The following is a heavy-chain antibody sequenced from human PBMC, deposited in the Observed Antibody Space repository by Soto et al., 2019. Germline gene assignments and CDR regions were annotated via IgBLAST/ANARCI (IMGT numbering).Heavy chain of an antibody. CDR2: INAGNGNT. CDR1: GYTFTNYA. CDR3: ARTNYCTASSCYTNWFAP. V-gene: IGHV1-3*01. J-gene: IGHJ5*02. Sequence: ASVKVSCKASGYTFTNYAIHWLRQAPGQRLEWMGWINAGNGNTKFSEKLQGRISITRDTAASTAYMELSSLRSEDTAQYYCARTNYCTASSCYTNWFAPWGQGTLVTVSS. D-gene: IGHD2-8*02.